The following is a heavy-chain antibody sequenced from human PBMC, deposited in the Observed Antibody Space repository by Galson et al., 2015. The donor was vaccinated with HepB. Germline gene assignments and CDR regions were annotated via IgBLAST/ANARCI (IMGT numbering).Heavy chain of an antibody. J-gene: IGHJ4*02. CDR2: ISYDGSNK. D-gene: IGHD3-16*01. CDR1: GFTFSSYG. V-gene: IGHV3-30*03. Sequence: SLRLSCAASGFTFSSYGMHWVRQAPGKGLEWVAVISYDGSNKYYADSVKGRFTISRDNSKNTLYLQMNSLRAEDTAVYYCAIPSWGGGSHGFDYWGQGTLVTVSS. CDR3: AIPSWGGGSHGFDY.